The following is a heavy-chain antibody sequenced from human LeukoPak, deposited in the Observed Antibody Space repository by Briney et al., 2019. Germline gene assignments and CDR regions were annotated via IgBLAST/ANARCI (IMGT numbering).Heavy chain of an antibody. Sequence: SGTLSLTCAVSGGSISSSNWWSWVRQPPGKGLEWIGEIYHSGSTNYNQSLKSRVTISVDKSKNQFSLKLSSVTAADTAVYYCARVGATYYYGMDVWGQGTTVTVSS. J-gene: IGHJ6*02. CDR1: GGSISSSNW. CDR3: ARVGATYYYGMDV. D-gene: IGHD1-26*01. CDR2: IYHSGST. V-gene: IGHV4-4*02.